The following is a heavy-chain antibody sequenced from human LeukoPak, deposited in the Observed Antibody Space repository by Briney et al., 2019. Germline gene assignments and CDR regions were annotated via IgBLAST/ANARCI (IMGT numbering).Heavy chain of an antibody. J-gene: IGHJ4*02. D-gene: IGHD3-16*01. CDR1: GFTFDDYT. CDR2: ISWDGGST. V-gene: IGHV3-43*01. CDR3: AKDWTTTLGGYFDY. Sequence: PGGSLRLSCAASGFTFDDYTMHWVRQAPGKGLEWVSLISWDGGSTYYADSVKGRFTISRDNSKNSLYLQMNSLRTEDTALYYCAKDWTTTLGGYFDYWGQGTLVTVSS.